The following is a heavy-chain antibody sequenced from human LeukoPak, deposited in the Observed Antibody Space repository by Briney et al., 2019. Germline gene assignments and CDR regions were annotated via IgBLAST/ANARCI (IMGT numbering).Heavy chain of an antibody. V-gene: IGHV3-53*01. Sequence: GGSLRLSCAASGLTVSRNAMSWVRQAPGKGLEFISVFYRDGSIYYADSVKGRFTLSRDDSKSMLHLQMNSLRAEDTAIYYCARDRYNYGRDFYYHGADVWGQGTTVIVSS. CDR3: ARDRYNYGRDFYYHGADV. D-gene: IGHD5-24*01. CDR2: FYRDGSI. CDR1: GLTVSRNA. J-gene: IGHJ6*02.